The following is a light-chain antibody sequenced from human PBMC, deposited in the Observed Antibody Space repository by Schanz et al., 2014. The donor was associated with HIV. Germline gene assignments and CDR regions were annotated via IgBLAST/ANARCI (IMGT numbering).Light chain of an antibody. Sequence: DIQMSQSQTALSASVGDKVTITCRASQSIGTWLAWYQQKPGKAPNLLISKASNLETGVPSRFSGSGSGTEFTLTITSLQPDDFASYYCQHYHTYPYTFGQGTELEI. CDR3: QHYHTYPYT. J-gene: IGKJ2*01. CDR2: KAS. CDR1: QSIGTW. V-gene: IGKV1-5*03.